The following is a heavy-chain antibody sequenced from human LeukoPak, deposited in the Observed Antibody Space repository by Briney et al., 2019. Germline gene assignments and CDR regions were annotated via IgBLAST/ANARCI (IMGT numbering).Heavy chain of an antibody. D-gene: IGHD2-2*01. V-gene: IGHV3-7*01. Sequence: GGSLRXSCXASGFTFSSYWMXXXRXAPGKGXXXXXXIKXXXXXXXXXXSVKGRFXXXXXXAKNSLYLQMNSLRAEDTAVYYCARGSXLVPELFFDYWGQGTLVTVSS. J-gene: IGHJ4*02. CDR2: IKXXXXXX. CDR3: ARGSXLVPELFFDY. CDR1: GFTFSSYW.